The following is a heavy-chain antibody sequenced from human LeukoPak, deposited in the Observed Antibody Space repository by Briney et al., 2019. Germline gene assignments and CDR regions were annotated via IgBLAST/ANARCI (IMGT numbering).Heavy chain of an antibody. D-gene: IGHD3-22*01. CDR2: INHSGST. J-gene: IGHJ4*02. CDR1: GGSFSGYY. Sequence: SETLSLTCAVYGGSFSGYYWSWIRQPPGKRMEWIGEINHSGSTNYNPSLKSRVTISVDTSKNQFSLKLSSVTAADMAVYYCARGDPYYDSSGYCLDYWGQGTLVTVSS. V-gene: IGHV4-34*01. CDR3: ARGDPYYDSSGYCLDY.